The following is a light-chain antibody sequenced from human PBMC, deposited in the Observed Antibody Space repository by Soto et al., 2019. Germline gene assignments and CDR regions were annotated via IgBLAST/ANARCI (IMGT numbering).Light chain of an antibody. Sequence: QSVLTQPASVSGSPGQSITISCTGTSSDIGAYKYVSWYQQHPGRAPKLMIYEVIHRPSGVSSRFSGSKSGKTASLSISGLQADDEADYYCCSYAGSGNVVFGGGTKLTVL. J-gene: IGLJ2*01. CDR1: SSDIGAYKY. V-gene: IGLV2-14*01. CDR2: EVI. CDR3: CSYAGSGNVV.